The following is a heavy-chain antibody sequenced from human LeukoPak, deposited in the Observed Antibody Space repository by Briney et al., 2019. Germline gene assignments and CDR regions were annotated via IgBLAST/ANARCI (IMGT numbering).Heavy chain of an antibody. CDR1: GFHFTSYY. CDR2: INPSGGSR. V-gene: IGHV1-46*01. D-gene: IGHD7-27*01. Sequence: ASGKVSSKASGFHFTSYYMHWVRPAPGQGLEWMGIINPSGGSRSYAQKFQGRVTMTRDMSKSTVYMELSSLRSEDAAVSYCARDNLGRFDYWGQGTVVTVSS. J-gene: IGHJ4*02. CDR3: ARDNLGRFDY.